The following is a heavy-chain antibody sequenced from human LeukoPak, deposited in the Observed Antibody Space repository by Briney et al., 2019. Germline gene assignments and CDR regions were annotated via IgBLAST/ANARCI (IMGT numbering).Heavy chain of an antibody. D-gene: IGHD6-13*01. CDR1: GGSISRHY. V-gene: IGHV4-59*11. J-gene: IGHJ6*02. Sequence: SETLSLTCTVSGGSISRHYWSWIRQPPGKGLEWIGYIYHSGSTNYNPSLKSRVTISVDTSKNQFSLKVSSVTAADTAVYYCARDPSYSSSSYYHYGMDVWGQGTTVTVSS. CDR2: IYHSGST. CDR3: ARDPSYSSSSYYHYGMDV.